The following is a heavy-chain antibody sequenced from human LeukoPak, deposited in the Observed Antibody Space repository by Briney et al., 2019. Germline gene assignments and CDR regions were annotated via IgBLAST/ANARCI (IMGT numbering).Heavy chain of an antibody. CDR3: ASGAYGMAFDY. V-gene: IGHV3-48*01. CDR1: GFTFRGYG. D-gene: IGHD4/OR15-4a*01. CDR2: ISSSSSTI. Sequence: QPGGTLRLSCAASGFTFRGYGMSWVRQAPGKGLEWVSYISSSSSTIYYADSVKGRFTISRDNAKNSLYLQMNSLRAEDTAVYYCASGAYGMAFDYWGQGTLVTVSS. J-gene: IGHJ4*02.